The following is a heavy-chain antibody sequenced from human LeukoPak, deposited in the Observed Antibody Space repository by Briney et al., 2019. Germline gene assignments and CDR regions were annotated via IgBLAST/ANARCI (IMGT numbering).Heavy chain of an antibody. CDR1: GGSFSGYY. CDR3: ARDLVNTRSDAFDI. D-gene: IGHD3-22*01. V-gene: IGHV4-34*01. Sequence: SETLSLTCAVYGGSFSGYYWSWIRQPPGKGLEWIGEINHSGSTNYNPSLKSRVTMSVDTSKNQFSLKLSSVTAADTAVYYCARDLVNTRSDAFDIWGQGTMVTVSS. J-gene: IGHJ3*02. CDR2: INHSGST.